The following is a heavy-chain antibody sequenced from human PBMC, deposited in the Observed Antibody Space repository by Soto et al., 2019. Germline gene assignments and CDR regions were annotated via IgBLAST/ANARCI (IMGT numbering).Heavy chain of an antibody. CDR1: GLTFINYA. J-gene: IGHJ2*01. D-gene: IGHD7-27*01. V-gene: IGHV3-23*01. CDR2: ISGGGDAA. Sequence: EVQVLESGGGLVQPGGSLRLSVAGSGLTFINYALNWVRQLPGRGLEWVSSISGGGDAAFFPDSVRGRFTISRDNSKNTVTLQMNSLGVDDTAVYYCARKILGSTTRPNYWYFDLWGRGTLVTVSS. CDR3: ARKILGSTTRPNYWYFDL.